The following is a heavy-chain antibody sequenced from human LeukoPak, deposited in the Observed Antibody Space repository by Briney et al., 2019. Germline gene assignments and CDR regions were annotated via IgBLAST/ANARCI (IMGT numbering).Heavy chain of an antibody. CDR2: ITTSGSAT. CDR3: ARDRVDTAAFDP. Sequence: GGSLRLSCAASGFTFSSYDMNWVRQAPGKGLEWVSYITTSGSATYHADSVKGRFTISRDNAKNSLHLQMNSLRAEDTAVYYCARDRVDTAAFDPWGQGTLVTVSS. V-gene: IGHV3-48*03. CDR1: GFTFSSYD. D-gene: IGHD5-18*01. J-gene: IGHJ5*02.